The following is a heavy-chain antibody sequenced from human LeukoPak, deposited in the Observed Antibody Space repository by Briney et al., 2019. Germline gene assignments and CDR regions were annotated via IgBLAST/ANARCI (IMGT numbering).Heavy chain of an antibody. V-gene: IGHV4-59*08. CDR3: ARLGVPYAFDI. CDR1: GGSISSYY. D-gene: IGHD3-3*01. CDR2: IDYSGST. Sequence: SETLSLTCTVSGGSISSYYRSWIRQPPGKGLEWIGYIDYSGSTNYNPSLKSRVTISVDTSKSQFSLKLSSVTAADTAVYYCARLGVPYAFDIWGQGTMVTVSS. J-gene: IGHJ3*02.